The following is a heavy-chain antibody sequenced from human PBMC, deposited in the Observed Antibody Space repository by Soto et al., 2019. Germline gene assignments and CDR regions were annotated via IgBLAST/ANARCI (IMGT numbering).Heavy chain of an antibody. V-gene: IGHV4-59*01. CDR1: GGSISSYY. CDR2: IYYSGST. D-gene: IGHD6-6*01. Sequence: PSETLSLTCTVSGGSISSYYWSWIRQPPGKGLEWIGYIYYSGSTNYNPSLKSRVTISVDTSKNQFSLKLSSVTAADTAVYYCASGSSSSWRLDYCYGIDVSGQGTTVTVSS. CDR3: ASGSSSSWRLDYCYGIDV. J-gene: IGHJ6*02.